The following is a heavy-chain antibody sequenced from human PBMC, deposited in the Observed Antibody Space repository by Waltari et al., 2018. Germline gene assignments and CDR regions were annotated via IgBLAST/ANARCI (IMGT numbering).Heavy chain of an antibody. V-gene: IGHV4-61*01. CDR3: ARADYYGSGSYFQGYYYYGMDV. Sequence: QVQLQESGPGLVKPSETLSLTCTVSGGSVSSGSYYWSWIRQPPGRGLEWIGYIYYSGITNYNPSLKSRVTISVDTSKNQFSLKLSSVTAADTAVYYCARADYYGSGSYFQGYYYYGMDVWGQGTTVTVSS. CDR2: IYYSGIT. J-gene: IGHJ6*02. CDR1: GGSVSSGSYY. D-gene: IGHD3-10*01.